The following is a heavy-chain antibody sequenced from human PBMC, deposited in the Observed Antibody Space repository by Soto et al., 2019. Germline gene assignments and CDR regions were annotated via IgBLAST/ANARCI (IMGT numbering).Heavy chain of an antibody. CDR3: ANRGRYYFDY. J-gene: IGHJ4*02. CDR1: GFTFSSYA. V-gene: IGHV3-23*01. CDR2: FGVSGNT. Sequence: GGSLRLSCAASGFTFSSYAMSWVRQAPGKGLEWVSSFGVSGNTYYADSVKGRFTISRDNSKNTLYLQMNSLRAEDAAVYYCANRGRYYFDYWGQGTLVTVSS.